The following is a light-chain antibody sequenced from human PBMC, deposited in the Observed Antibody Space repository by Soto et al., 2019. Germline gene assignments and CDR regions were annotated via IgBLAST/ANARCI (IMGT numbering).Light chain of an antibody. CDR2: EVS. V-gene: IGLV2-14*01. Sequence: QSALTQPASVSGSPGQSITISCTGTSSDVGGYNYVSWYQQHPGKAPKLMIYEVSNRPSGVSNRFSGSKSGNTASLTISGLQAEDEGDYYCVSFAGGTYVFGTGTKVTVL. CDR3: VSFAGGTYV. J-gene: IGLJ1*01. CDR1: SSDVGGYNY.